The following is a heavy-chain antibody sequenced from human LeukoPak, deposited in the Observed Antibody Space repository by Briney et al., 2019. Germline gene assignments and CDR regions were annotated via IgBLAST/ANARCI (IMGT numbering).Heavy chain of an antibody. V-gene: IGHV3-21*04. Sequence: PGGSLRLSCAASGFTFSSYSMNWVRQAPGKGLEWVSSISSSSSYIYYADSVKGRFTISRDNSLNTLYLQMNSLRAEDTAVYFCAKRGIVIRGLLVFGFHTEAYYFDSWGQGILVTVSS. CDR2: ISSSSSYI. D-gene: IGHD3-10*01. CDR1: GFTFSSYS. J-gene: IGHJ4*02. CDR3: AKRGIVIRGLLVFGFHTEAYYFDS.